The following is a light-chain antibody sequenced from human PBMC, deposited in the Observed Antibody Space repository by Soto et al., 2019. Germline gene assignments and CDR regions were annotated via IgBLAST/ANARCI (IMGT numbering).Light chain of an antibody. CDR2: GAS. V-gene: IGKV3-20*01. CDR1: QSVSSSY. J-gene: IGKJ1*01. Sequence: EIVFTQSPGTLSLYPGERATLSCRASQSVSSSYLAWYQQKPGQAPRLLIYGASSRATGIPDRLSGSGSGTDFTLTISRLEPEDFAVYYCQQYGSSPGWTFGQGTKVDIK. CDR3: QQYGSSPGWT.